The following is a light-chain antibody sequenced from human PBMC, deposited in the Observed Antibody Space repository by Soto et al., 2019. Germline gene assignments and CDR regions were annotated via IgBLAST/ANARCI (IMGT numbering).Light chain of an antibody. CDR1: SSNIGAGYD. Sequence: QSVLTQPPSVSGAPGQRVTISCTGSSSNIGAGYDVHWYQQLPVTAPKLLIYGNSKRPSGVPDRFSGSKSGTSASLAITGLQAEDEAVYYCQSYDSSLSGYVFGTGTKLTVL. V-gene: IGLV1-40*01. CDR3: QSYDSSLSGYV. CDR2: GNS. J-gene: IGLJ1*01.